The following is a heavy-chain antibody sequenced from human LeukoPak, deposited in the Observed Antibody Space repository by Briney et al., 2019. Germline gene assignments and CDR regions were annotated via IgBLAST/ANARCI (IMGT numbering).Heavy chain of an antibody. Sequence: ISSSNWXXWVRQXPXXXLXXXXXXXHSGSTNYNPSLKSRVTISVDKSKNQFSLKLSSVTAADTAVYYCASGGLTASRYYYYGMDVGGKGTTVTVSS. J-gene: IGHJ6*04. CDR3: ASGGLTASRYYYYGMDV. CDR2: XXHSGST. V-gene: IGHV4-4*02. CDR1: ISSSNW. D-gene: IGHD1-20*01.